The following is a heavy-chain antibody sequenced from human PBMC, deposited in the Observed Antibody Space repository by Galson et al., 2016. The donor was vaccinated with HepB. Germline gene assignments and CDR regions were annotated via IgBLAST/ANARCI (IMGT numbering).Heavy chain of an antibody. D-gene: IGHD3-10*01. CDR2: TYYRSKWFN. CDR3: AREADMGRESTTYDVFDF. J-gene: IGHJ3*01. CDR1: GDSVSNNSAA. V-gene: IGHV6-1*01. Sequence: CAISGDSVSNNSAAWNWIRQSPSRGLEWLGRTYYRSKWFNDYAVSVMGRITINPDTSKNQVSLQLNSVTPEDTAMYFCAREADMGRESTTYDVFDFWGRGTMVTVSS.